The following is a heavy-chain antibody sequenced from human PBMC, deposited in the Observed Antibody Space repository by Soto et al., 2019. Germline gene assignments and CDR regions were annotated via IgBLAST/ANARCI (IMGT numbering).Heavy chain of an antibody. CDR2: IHDTGRT. Sequence: SETLSLTCTVSGDSLSTYYWSWIRQPAGERLEWIGRIHDTGRTNYNPSLKSRVTMSVDTSKNQFSLRVNSVTAADTAVYYCARESVSGTYRFDYWGQGTLVTVSS. CDR3: ARESVSGTYRFDY. D-gene: IGHD3-16*02. CDR1: GDSLSTYY. V-gene: IGHV4-4*07. J-gene: IGHJ4*02.